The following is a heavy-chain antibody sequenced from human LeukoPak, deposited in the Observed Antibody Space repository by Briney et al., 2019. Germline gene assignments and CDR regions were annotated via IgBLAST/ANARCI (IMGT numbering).Heavy chain of an antibody. CDR3: ARGSGSYYKSWFDP. V-gene: IGHV4-59*10. Sequence: SETLSLTCAVYGGSFSGYYWSWIRQPAGKGLEWIGRIYTSGSTNYNPSLKSRVTMSVDTSKNQFSLKLSSVTAADTAVYYCARGSGSYYKSWFDPWGQGTLVTVSS. J-gene: IGHJ5*02. CDR1: GGSFSGYY. D-gene: IGHD3-10*01. CDR2: IYTSGST.